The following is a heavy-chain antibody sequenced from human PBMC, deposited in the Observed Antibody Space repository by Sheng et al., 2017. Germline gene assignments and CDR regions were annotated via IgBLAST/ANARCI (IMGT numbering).Heavy chain of an antibody. J-gene: IGHJ6*02. CDR1: GFSFRNYE. Sequence: EVQLVESGGASVQTGGSLRLSCAVSGFSFRNYEMNWVRQAPGKGLEWVSYISTSGRVIYYADSVKGRFTISRDNAKNSLYLQINSLRAEDTGVYYCVRDPSAAVQAKVDYGMDVWGQGTTVTVSS. D-gene: IGHD6-13*01. V-gene: IGHV3-48*03. CDR3: VRDPSAAVQAKVDYGMDV. CDR2: ISTSGRVI.